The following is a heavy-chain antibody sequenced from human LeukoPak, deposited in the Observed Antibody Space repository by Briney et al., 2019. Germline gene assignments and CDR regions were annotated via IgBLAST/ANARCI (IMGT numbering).Heavy chain of an antibody. CDR3: ARRTIVVVTAMDY. D-gene: IGHD2-21*02. V-gene: IGHV4-34*01. CDR1: GGSFSGYY. Sequence: SETLSLTCAVYGGSFSGYYWSWIRQPPGKGLEWIGEINHSGSTNYNPSLKSRVTISVDTSKNQFSLKLSSVTAADTAVYYCARRTIVVVTAMDYWGQGTLVTVSS. J-gene: IGHJ4*02. CDR2: INHSGST.